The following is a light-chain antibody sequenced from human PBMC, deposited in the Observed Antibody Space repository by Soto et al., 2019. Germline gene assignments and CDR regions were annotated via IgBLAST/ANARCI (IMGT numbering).Light chain of an antibody. CDR1: QSVLYSSNNKNY. CDR3: QQYYSTNPT. CDR2: WAS. V-gene: IGKV4-1*01. J-gene: IGKJ1*01. Sequence: DIVMTQSPDSLAVSLGERATINCKSSQSVLYSSNNKNYLAWYQQKPGQPPKLLIYWASTRESGVPDRFSGSGSGTDFPLTISSLQAGDVAVDYCQQYYSTNPTFGQGNKVEIK.